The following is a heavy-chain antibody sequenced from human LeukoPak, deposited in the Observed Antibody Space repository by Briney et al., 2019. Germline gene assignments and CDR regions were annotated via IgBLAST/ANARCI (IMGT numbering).Heavy chain of an antibody. D-gene: IGHD3-3*01. Sequence: GGSLRLSCAASGFTFSNARMSWVRQAPGKGPEWVGRIKSKTDGGTTDYAAPVKGRFTISRDDSKNTLYLQMNSLKTEDTAVYYCTTDPHMYYDFWSGYLTSDYWGQGTLVTVSS. CDR1: GFTFSNAR. V-gene: IGHV3-15*01. J-gene: IGHJ4*02. CDR2: IKSKTDGGTT. CDR3: TTDPHMYYDFWSGYLTSDY.